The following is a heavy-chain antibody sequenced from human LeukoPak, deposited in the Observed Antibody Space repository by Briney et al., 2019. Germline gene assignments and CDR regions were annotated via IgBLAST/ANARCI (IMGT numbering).Heavy chain of an antibody. D-gene: IGHD3-22*01. CDR2: ISAYNGNT. CDR1: GYTFTSYG. Sequence: ASVKVSCKASGYTFTSYGISWVRQAPGQGLEWVGWISAYNGNTNYAQKVQGRVTMTRDTSTSTAYMELRSLRSDDTAVYYCARDGHRRYHYDSSGREDAFDIWGQGTMVTVSS. CDR3: ARDGHRRYHYDSSGREDAFDI. J-gene: IGHJ3*02. V-gene: IGHV1-18*01.